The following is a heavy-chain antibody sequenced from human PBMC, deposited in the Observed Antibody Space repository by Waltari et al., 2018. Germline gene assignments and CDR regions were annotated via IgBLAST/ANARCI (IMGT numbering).Heavy chain of an antibody. Sequence: QVQLVQSGAEVKKPGASVKVSCKASGYTFTGYYMPRVRPAPGQGLEWMGWNSPSVEGTNNAQNFQGRVAMTRDTSISTAYMELSRLRSDDTAVYYCARIDYYDSSGYYDYWGQGTLVTVSS. D-gene: IGHD3-22*01. CDR1: GYTFTGYY. CDR2: NSPSVEGT. CDR3: ARIDYYDSSGYYDY. V-gene: IGHV1-2*02. J-gene: IGHJ4*02.